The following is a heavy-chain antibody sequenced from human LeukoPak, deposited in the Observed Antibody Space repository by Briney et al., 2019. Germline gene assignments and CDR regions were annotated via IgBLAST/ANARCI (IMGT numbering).Heavy chain of an antibody. CDR1: GFTFSAEA. J-gene: IGHJ4*02. CDR2: ISSGGLT. Sequence: GRSLRLSCAASGFTFSAEAMSWVRQAPGKGLEWISAISSGGLTSYADSVQGRFTISRDNSKNTVHLQINSLRGEDTAVYYCAKDYIRRAWDWGQGTLVTVSS. D-gene: IGHD3-16*01. V-gene: IGHV3-23*01. CDR3: AKDYIRRAWD.